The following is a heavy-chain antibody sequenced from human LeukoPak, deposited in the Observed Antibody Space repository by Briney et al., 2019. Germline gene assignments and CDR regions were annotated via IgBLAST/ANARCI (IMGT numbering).Heavy chain of an antibody. CDR1: GFTFSDYY. Sequence: GGSLKLFCAASGFTFSDYYMSWIRQAPGKGLEWVSYISSSGSTIYYADSVKGRFTISRDNAKNSLYLQMNSLRAEDTAVYYCARTAVAGSYYFDYWGQGTLVTVSS. D-gene: IGHD6-19*01. V-gene: IGHV3-11*01. J-gene: IGHJ4*02. CDR3: ARTAVAGSYYFDY. CDR2: ISSSGSTI.